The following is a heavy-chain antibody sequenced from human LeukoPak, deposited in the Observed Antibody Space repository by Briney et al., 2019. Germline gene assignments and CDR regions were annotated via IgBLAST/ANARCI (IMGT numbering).Heavy chain of an antibody. CDR1: GFTFSSHW. V-gene: IGHV3-74*01. D-gene: IGHD3-10*01. Sequence: GGSLRLSCAASGFTFSSHWMHWVRQVPGKGLVWVSHIGEDRRNRNYADSVKGRFTISRDNAKSTLYLQMNSLRAEDTAVYYCARDIVIGSGTYLDWGQGTLVTVSS. CDR3: ARDIVIGSGTYLD. CDR2: IGEDRRNR. J-gene: IGHJ4*02.